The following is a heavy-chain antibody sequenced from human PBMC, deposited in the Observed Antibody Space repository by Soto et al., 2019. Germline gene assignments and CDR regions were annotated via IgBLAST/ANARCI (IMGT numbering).Heavy chain of an antibody. CDR3: ARLHYDFWSGYPHYYYYYGMDV. J-gene: IGHJ6*02. CDR1: GGSISSSNL. D-gene: IGHD3-3*01. V-gene: IGHV4-4*02. Sequence: SETLSLTCAVSGGSISSSNLWSCVRQPPGKGVEWIGEIYYSGSTYYNPSLKSRVTISVDTSKNQFSLKLSSVTAADTAVYYCARLHYDFWSGYPHYYYYYGMDVWGQGTTVTVYS. CDR2: IYYSGST.